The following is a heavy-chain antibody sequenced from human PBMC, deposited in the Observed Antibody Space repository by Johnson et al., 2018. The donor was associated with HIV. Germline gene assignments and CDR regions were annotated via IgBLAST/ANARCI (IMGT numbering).Heavy chain of an antibody. CDR3: ATCGGDCSDAFDI. J-gene: IGHJ3*02. CDR1: GFTFDDYG. Sequence: VQLVESGGGVVRPGGSLRLSCAASGFTFDDYGMNWVRQAPGKGLEWVSGINWNSVITAYADSVKGRFTISRDNAKNSLYLQMNSLRAEDTALYYCATCGGDCSDAFDIWGQGTMVTVSS. CDR2: INWNSVIT. V-gene: IGHV3-20*04. D-gene: IGHD2-21*02.